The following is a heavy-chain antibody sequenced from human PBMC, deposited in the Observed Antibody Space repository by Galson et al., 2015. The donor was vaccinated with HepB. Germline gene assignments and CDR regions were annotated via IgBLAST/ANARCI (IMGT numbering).Heavy chain of an antibody. Sequence: SVKVSCKASGYTFSTSAISWVRQAPGQGLEWMGWISSYNGDTNYAQNLQGRVTMTTDTSTSTAYMELRSLRSDDTAVYYCARGENDLWSTYYYHHWGQGTLVTVSS. D-gene: IGHD3-3*01. CDR2: ISSYNGDT. CDR3: ARGENDLWSTYYYHH. CDR1: GYTFSTSA. V-gene: IGHV1-18*01. J-gene: IGHJ5*02.